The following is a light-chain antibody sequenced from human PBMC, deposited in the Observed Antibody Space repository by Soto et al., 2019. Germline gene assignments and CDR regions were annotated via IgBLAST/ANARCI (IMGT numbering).Light chain of an antibody. Sequence: QSVLTQPASVSGSPGQSITISCTGTSSDVGSYNLVSWYQQHPGKAPKLMIYEGSKRPSGVSNRFSGSKSGNTASLTISGLQAEDEADYYCSSYAGNNNVVFGGGTKLTVL. J-gene: IGLJ2*01. V-gene: IGLV2-14*02. CDR1: SSDVGSYNL. CDR3: SSYAGNNNVV. CDR2: EGS.